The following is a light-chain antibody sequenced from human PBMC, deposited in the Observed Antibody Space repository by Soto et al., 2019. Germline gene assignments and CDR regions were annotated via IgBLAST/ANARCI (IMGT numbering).Light chain of an antibody. Sequence: EIFLTQSPGTLSLWPGGITRCGFRASQSIRSHYLAWYQQKPGQAPRLLISGAHNRAPGIPDRFSGSESGTDFTLRISRLETEDFAVYYCQQYGSSVTFGQGTKVDIK. CDR1: QSIRSHY. CDR3: QQYGSSVT. CDR2: GAH. V-gene: IGKV3-20*01. J-gene: IGKJ1*01.